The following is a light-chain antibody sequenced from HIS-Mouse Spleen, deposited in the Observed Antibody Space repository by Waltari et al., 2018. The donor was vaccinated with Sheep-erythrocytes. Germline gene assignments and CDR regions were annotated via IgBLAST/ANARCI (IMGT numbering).Light chain of an antibody. Sequence: SYELTQPPSGSVSPGQTARITCSGVAFPKKYAYWYQQKSGQAPVLVIYEDSKRPSGIPERFSGSSSGTMATLTISGAQVEDDADYYCYSTDSSGNHWVFGGGTKLTVL. CDR1: AFPKKY. J-gene: IGLJ3*02. CDR3: YSTDSSGNHWV. V-gene: IGLV3-10*01. CDR2: EDS.